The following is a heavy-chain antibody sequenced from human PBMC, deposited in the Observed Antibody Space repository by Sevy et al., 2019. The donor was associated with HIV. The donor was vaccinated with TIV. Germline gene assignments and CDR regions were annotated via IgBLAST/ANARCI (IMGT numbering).Heavy chain of an antibody. Sequence: ASVKVSCKASGGTFSSYAISWVRQAPGQGLEWMGGIIPIFGTANYAQKFQGRVTITADESTSTAYMELSSLRSEDTAVYYCARGKVGATTDHFDYWGQRTLVTVSS. V-gene: IGHV1-69*13. CDR3: ARGKVGATTDHFDY. J-gene: IGHJ4*02. D-gene: IGHD1-26*01. CDR2: IIPIFGTA. CDR1: GGTFSSYA.